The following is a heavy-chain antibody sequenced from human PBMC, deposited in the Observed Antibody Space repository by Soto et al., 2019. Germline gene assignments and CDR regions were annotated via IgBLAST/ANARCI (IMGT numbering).Heavy chain of an antibody. CDR3: AKDAARYCSGGSCYVDY. CDR1: GFTFSSYA. Sequence: GGSLRLSCAASGFTFSSYAMSWVRQAPGKGLEWVSAISGSGGSTYYADSVKGRFTISRDNSKNTLYLQMNSLRAEDTAVYYCAKDAARYCSGGSCYVDYWGQGTLVTVSS. V-gene: IGHV3-23*01. CDR2: ISGSGGST. D-gene: IGHD2-15*01. J-gene: IGHJ4*02.